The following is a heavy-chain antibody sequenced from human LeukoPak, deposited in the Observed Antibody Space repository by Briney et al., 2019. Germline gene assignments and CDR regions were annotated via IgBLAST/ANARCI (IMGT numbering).Heavy chain of an antibody. D-gene: IGHD5-18*01. CDR3: ARYFWWLRLSPAMVTYFDY. J-gene: IGHJ4*02. Sequence: SETLSLTCTVSGGSISSSSYYWGWIRQPPGKGLEWIGSIYYSGSTYYNPSLKSRVTISVDTSKNQFSLKLSSVTAADTAAYYCARYFWWLRLSPAMVTYFDYWGQGALVTVSS. CDR2: IYYSGST. V-gene: IGHV4-39*07. CDR1: GGSISSSSYY.